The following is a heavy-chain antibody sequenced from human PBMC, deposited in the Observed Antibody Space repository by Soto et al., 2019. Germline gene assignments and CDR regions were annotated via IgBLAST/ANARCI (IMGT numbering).Heavy chain of an antibody. CDR2: IYPSGST. J-gene: IGHJ5*02. CDR1: GGSISSYY. D-gene: IGHD1-20*01. V-gene: IGHV4-4*07. CDR3: ARDKYNANNCFDP. Sequence: SETLSLTCTVSGGSISSYYWCWIRQPAGKGLEGIGRIYPSGSTNYSPSLKSRVTMSVDTSKNQFSLKLSSVTAADTAIYYCARDKYNANNCFDPWGQGMLVTFSS.